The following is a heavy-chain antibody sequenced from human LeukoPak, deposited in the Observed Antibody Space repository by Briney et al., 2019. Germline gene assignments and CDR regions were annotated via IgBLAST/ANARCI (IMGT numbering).Heavy chain of an antibody. V-gene: IGHV4-4*02. CDR1: GGSTTNTNY. CDR3: AREGGFYRPLDY. Sequence: PSETLSLTCGVSGGSTTNTNYWTWVRPPPGKGLEGIGKFHLDRKNNYNPSLKSRLIISVDLPENPISLKLTSLTAADTAVYYCAREGGFYRPLDYSGQGTLVTVSS. J-gene: IGHJ4*02. D-gene: IGHD3-3*01. CDR2: FHLDRKN.